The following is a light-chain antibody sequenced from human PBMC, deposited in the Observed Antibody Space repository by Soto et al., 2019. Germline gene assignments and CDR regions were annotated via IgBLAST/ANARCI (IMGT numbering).Light chain of an antibody. Sequence: DIQMTQSPSTLSGSVGDRVTITCRASQTISSWLAWYQQKPGKAPKLLIYKASTLQSGVPSRCSGSGSGTEFTLTISSLQPDDFAAYYCQHYNSNSEAFGQGTKVELK. J-gene: IGKJ1*01. CDR3: QHYNSNSEA. V-gene: IGKV1-5*03. CDR2: KAS. CDR1: QTISSW.